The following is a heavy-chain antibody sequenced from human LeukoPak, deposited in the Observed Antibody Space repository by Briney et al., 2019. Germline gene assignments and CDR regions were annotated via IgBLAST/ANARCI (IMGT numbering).Heavy chain of an antibody. V-gene: IGHV3-30-3*01. Sequence: GGSLRLFCAASGFTFSKYAMSWVRQVPGKGLEWVAVISYHGSNEYYADSVKGRFTISRDNSKNTLYLQMNSLRVEDTAVYYCARVNSNNFDYWGQGTLVTVSS. CDR3: ARVNSNNFDY. D-gene: IGHD1/OR15-1a*01. J-gene: IGHJ4*02. CDR2: ISYHGSNE. CDR1: GFTFSKYA.